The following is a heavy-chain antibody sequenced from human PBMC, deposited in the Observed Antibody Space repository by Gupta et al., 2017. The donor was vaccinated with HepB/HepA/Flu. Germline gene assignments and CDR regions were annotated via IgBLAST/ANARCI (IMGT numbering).Heavy chain of an antibody. J-gene: IGHJ4*02. CDR3: AKAFSSSWVNDY. D-gene: IGHD6-13*01. V-gene: IGHV3-23*01. CDR1: RFPFRSYA. Sequence: EVQLLESGGGLAQPGGSLRLSCAASRFPFRSYAMSWVRQAPGKGLEWVSGISGSGVSTYYADSVKGRFTISRDNSNNTLYLQMNSLRAEDTAVYYCAKAFSSSWVNDYWGQGTLVTVSS. CDR2: ISGSGVST.